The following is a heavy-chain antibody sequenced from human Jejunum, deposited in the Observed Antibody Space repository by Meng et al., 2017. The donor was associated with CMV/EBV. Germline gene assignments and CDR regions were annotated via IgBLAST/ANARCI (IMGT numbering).Heavy chain of an antibody. J-gene: IGHJ5*02. CDR2: INHSGST. Sequence: QVQLQQWGAGLLKPSETLSLTCAVYGGSFSGYYWSWIRQPPGKGLEWIGEINHSGSTNYNPSLKSRVTISVDTSKNQFSLKLSSVTAADTAVYYCARGFEKYTVTRVGNWFDPWGQGTLVTVSS. D-gene: IGHD4-17*01. CDR1: GGSFSGYY. V-gene: IGHV4-34*01. CDR3: ARGFEKYTVTRVGNWFDP.